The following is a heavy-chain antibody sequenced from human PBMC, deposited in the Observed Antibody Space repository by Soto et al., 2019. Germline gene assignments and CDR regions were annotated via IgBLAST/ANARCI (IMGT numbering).Heavy chain of an antibody. J-gene: IGHJ4*02. V-gene: IGHV4-30-4*01. CDR1: GGSISSGDYY. D-gene: IGHD3-3*01. CDR2: IYYSGST. Sequence: SETLSLTRTVSGGSISSGDYYWSWIRQPPGKGLEWIGYIYYSGSTYYNPSLKSRVTISVDTSKNQFSLKLSSVTAADTAVYYCARTITTFGSNKLTGPLGYWGQGTLVTVSS. CDR3: ARTITTFGSNKLTGPLGY.